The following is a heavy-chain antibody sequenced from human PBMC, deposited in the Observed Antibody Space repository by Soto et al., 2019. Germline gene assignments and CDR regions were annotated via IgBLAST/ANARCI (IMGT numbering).Heavy chain of an antibody. J-gene: IGHJ6*02. D-gene: IGHD5-12*01. CDR2: ISYDGSNK. CDR1: GFTFSSYA. CDR3: ARDCGDGYNFGYYGMDV. Sequence: ESGGGVVQPGRSLRLSCAASGFTFSSYAMHWVRQAPGKGLEWVAVISYDGSNKYYADSVKGRFTISRDNSKNTLYLQMNSLRAEDTAVYYCARDCGDGYNFGYYGMDVWGQGTTVTVSS. V-gene: IGHV3-30-3*01.